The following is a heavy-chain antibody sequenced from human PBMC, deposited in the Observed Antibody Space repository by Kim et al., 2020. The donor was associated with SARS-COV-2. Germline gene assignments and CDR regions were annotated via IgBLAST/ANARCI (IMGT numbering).Heavy chain of an antibody. CDR2: ISWNSGSI. V-gene: IGHV3-9*01. Sequence: GGSLRLSCAASGFAFDHYAMHWVRQGPGKGLEWVSGISWNSGSIGYADSVKGRFTISRDNAKNSLYLQMNSLRAEDTALYYYAKKDGARYDILTGYPSGAFDIWGQGTMVTVSS. D-gene: IGHD3-9*01. CDR1: GFAFDHYA. CDR3: AKKDGARYDILTGYPSGAFDI. J-gene: IGHJ3*02.